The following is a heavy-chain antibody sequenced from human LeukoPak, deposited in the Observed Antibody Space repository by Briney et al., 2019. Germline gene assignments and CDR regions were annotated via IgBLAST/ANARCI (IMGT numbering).Heavy chain of an antibody. CDR2: ISSSSSYI. CDR1: GFTFSSYS. CDR3: ARDAPAETASDY. J-gene: IGHJ4*02. Sequence: PGGSLRLSCAASGFTFSSYSMNWVRQAPGKGLEWVSSISSSSSYIYYADSVKGRFTISRDNAKNSLYLQMNSLRAEDTAVYYCARDAPAETASDYWGPGTLVTVSS. V-gene: IGHV3-21*01.